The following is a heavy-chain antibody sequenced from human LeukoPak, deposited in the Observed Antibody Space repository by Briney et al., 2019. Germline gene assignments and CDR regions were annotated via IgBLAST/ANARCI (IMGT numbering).Heavy chain of an antibody. CDR2: IYDDNT. V-gene: IGHV3-23*01. J-gene: IGHJ4*02. CDR3: AARKVRGVWFYLDY. CDR1: GFTVSAYA. D-gene: IGHD3-10*01. Sequence: GGSLRLSCAASGFTVSAYAMAGVRQAPGKGLEWVSTIYDDNTYYADSVKGRFAISTDNSKNTLYLQMSSLRVEDTAVYFCAARKVRGVWFYLDYWGQGTLVTVSS.